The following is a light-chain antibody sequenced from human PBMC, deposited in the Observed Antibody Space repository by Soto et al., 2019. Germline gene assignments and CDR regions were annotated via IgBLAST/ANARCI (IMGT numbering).Light chain of an antibody. CDR2: LGS. J-gene: IGKJ2*01. CDR3: KQALQPPGT. V-gene: IGKV2-28*01. Sequence: DSVMTQSPLSLPVTPGEPASISCRASQSLLHSNGYNYLDWYLQKPGQSPQLLIYLGSNRASGVPDRFSGSGSGTESTQKISRVEAEDVGVYYCKQALQPPGTFGRRTKLEIK. CDR1: QSLLHSNGYNY.